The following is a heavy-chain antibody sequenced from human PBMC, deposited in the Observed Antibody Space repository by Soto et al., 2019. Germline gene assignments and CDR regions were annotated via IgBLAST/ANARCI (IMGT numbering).Heavy chain of an antibody. CDR1: GGSFSGYY. J-gene: IGHJ3*02. V-gene: IGHV4-34*01. D-gene: IGHD3-9*01. CDR3: ATVGYFDQLNAFDI. Sequence: SETLSLTCAVYGGSFSGYYWSWIRQPPGKGLEWIGEINHSGSTNYNPSLKSRVTISVDTSKNQFSLKLSSVTAADTAVYYCATVGYFDQLNAFDIWGQGTMVTVSS. CDR2: INHSGST.